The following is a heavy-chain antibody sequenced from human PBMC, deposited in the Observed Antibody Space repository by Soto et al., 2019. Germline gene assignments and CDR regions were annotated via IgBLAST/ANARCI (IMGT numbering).Heavy chain of an antibody. CDR1: GFTFSSYA. D-gene: IGHD6-13*01. CDR3: AKVGVAAAGTRNYYYGMDV. V-gene: IGHV3-23*01. CDR2: ISGSGGST. J-gene: IGHJ6*02. Sequence: EVQLLESGGGLVQPGGSLRLSCAASGFTFSSYAMSWVRQAPGKGLEWVSAISGSGGSTYYADSEKGRFTISRDNSKNTLYLQMNSLRAEDRAVYYCAKVGVAAAGTRNYYYGMDVWGQGTTVTVSS.